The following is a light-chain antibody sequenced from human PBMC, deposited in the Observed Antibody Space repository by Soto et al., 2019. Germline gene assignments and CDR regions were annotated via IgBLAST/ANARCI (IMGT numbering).Light chain of an antibody. V-gene: IGKV3D-15*01. CDR2: DAS. CDR1: QSVSSN. Sequence: EIEMTQSPATLSVPPGERATLSCRASQSVSSNLAWYQQKPGQPPRLLIYDASRRATGIPARFSGGGSETEFTLTINRLQSEDFAVYYCQQDNRWPLTFGGGTKVDIK. J-gene: IGKJ4*01. CDR3: QQDNRWPLT.